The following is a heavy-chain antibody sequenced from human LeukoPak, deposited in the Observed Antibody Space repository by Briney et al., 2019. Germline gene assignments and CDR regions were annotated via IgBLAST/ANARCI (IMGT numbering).Heavy chain of an antibody. CDR2: INESGRTT. D-gene: IGHD4-11*01. CDR1: GFTFRNYW. Sequence: SGGSLRLSCAASGFTFRNYWIYWVRQAPGKGLVWVSRINESGRTTTYADSVKGRFTISRDNAKNTVYLQMNSLRAEDTAVYYCAREGGTVTMYDYWGQGTLVTVSS. V-gene: IGHV3-74*01. CDR3: AREGGTVTMYDY. J-gene: IGHJ4*02.